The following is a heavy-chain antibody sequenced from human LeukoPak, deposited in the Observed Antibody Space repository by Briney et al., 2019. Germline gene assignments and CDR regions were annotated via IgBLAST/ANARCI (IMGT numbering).Heavy chain of an antibody. CDR2: IYRDGST. Sequence: GGSLRLSCAASGFAVSNNYMSWVRRAPGKGLEWVSIIYRDGSTFYAESVKGRFTISRHNSKNTLYLQMNSLRPEDTAVYYCGRVGVGAVAGNYLDYWGQGTLVTVSS. V-gene: IGHV3-53*04. CDR1: GFAVSNNY. D-gene: IGHD6-19*01. J-gene: IGHJ4*02. CDR3: GRVGVGAVAGNYLDY.